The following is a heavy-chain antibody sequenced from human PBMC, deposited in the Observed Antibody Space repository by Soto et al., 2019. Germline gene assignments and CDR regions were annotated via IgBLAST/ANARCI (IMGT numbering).Heavy chain of an antibody. CDR2: IIPIFGTA. J-gene: IGHJ4*02. CDR1: GGTFSSYA. D-gene: IGHD6-19*01. V-gene: IGHV1-69*13. Sequence: SVKVSCKASGGTFSSYAISWVRQAPGQGLEWMGGIIPIFGTANYAQKFQGRVTITADESTSTAYMELSSLRSEDTAVYYCAPLGMTVAGKADYWGQGTLVTVSS. CDR3: APLGMTVAGKADY.